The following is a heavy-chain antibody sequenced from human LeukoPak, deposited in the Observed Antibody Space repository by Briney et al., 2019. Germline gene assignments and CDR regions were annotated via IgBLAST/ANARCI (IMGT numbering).Heavy chain of an antibody. J-gene: IGHJ4*02. Sequence: GASVKVSCKASGYTFTGYYMHWVRQAPGQGREWMGWINPNSGGTNYAQKFQGRVTMTRDTSISTAYMELSRLRSDDTAVYYCARDLGHTAVVVITAIDYWGQGALVTVSS. CDR3: ARDLGHTAVVVITAIDY. CDR2: INPNSGGT. D-gene: IGHD3-22*01. V-gene: IGHV1-2*02. CDR1: GYTFTGYY.